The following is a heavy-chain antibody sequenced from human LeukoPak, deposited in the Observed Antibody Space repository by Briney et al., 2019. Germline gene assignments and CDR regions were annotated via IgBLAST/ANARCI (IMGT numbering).Heavy chain of an antibody. CDR1: GDSISSTYYY. J-gene: IGHJ4*02. CDR3: ARGRMTFDY. V-gene: IGHV4-39*07. Sequence: SETLSLTCTVSGDSISSTYYYWSWIRQPPGKGLEWIGEINHSGSTNYNPSLKGRVTISVDTSKNQFSLKLSSVTAADTAVYYCARGRMTFDYRGQGTLVTVSS. CDR2: INHSGST. D-gene: IGHD2/OR15-2a*01.